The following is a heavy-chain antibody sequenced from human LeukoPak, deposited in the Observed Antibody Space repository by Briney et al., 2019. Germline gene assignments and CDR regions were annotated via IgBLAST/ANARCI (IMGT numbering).Heavy chain of an antibody. CDR1: GFAFSTFA. CDR3: ARAPFYFDSSNYPYFDY. J-gene: IGHJ4*02. CDR2: IYTSGNT. D-gene: IGHD3-22*01. Sequence: GGSLRLSCAASGFAFSTFAMSWVRQAPGKGLEWVSVIYTSGNTYYADSVKGRFTISRDNSKNTLYLQMNSLRAEDTAVYYCARAPFYFDSSNYPYFDYWGQGTLVTVSS. V-gene: IGHV3-53*01.